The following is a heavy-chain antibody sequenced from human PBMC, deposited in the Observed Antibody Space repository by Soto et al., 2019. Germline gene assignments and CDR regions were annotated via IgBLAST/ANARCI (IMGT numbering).Heavy chain of an antibody. Sequence: ELQLVESGGGLVQPGGSLRLSCTVSGFIFRNYWMAWARQAPGKGLQWVAVIRQDGSETHYVDSVRGRFTISRDNAKNSLYLDMNSLRADDTAIYDCTRDWDYWGQGILVSVSS. CDR3: TRDWDY. CDR2: IRQDGSET. CDR1: GFIFRNYW. J-gene: IGHJ4*02. V-gene: IGHV3-7*01.